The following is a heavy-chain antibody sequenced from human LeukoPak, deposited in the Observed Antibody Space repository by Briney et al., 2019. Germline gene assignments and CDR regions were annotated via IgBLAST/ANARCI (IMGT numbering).Heavy chain of an antibody. Sequence: GGSLRLSCAASEFTFSSYWMTWVRQAPGKGLEWVANIKQDGSEKYYVDSVKGRFTISRDNAKNSVYLQMNSLRAEDTAVYYCARDTRWGGEDFGFWGQGTLVTVSS. CDR1: EFTFSSYW. J-gene: IGHJ4*02. CDR2: IKQDGSEK. V-gene: IGHV3-7*04. CDR3: ARDTRWGGEDFGF. D-gene: IGHD2-2*01.